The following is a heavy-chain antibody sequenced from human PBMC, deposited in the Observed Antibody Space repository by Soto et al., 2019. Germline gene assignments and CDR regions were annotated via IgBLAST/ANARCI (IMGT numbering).Heavy chain of an antibody. CDR1: GDSVSSNSAA. CDR3: ARDSRVGDILVYYYFDY. CDR2: TYYRSKWYN. Sequence: SQTLSLTCAISGDSVSSNSAAWNWIRQSPSRGLEWLGRTYYRSKWYNDYAVSVKSRITINPDTSKNQFSLQLNSVTPEDTAVYYCARDSRVGDILVYYYFDYWGQGTLVTVSS. J-gene: IGHJ4*02. D-gene: IGHD3-9*01. V-gene: IGHV6-1*01.